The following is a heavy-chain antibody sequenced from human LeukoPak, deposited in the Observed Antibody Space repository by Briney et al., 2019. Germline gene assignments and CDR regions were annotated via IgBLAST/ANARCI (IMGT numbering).Heavy chain of an antibody. Sequence: PSETLSLTCAVYGGSFSGSYYWSWIRQPAGKGLEWIGRIYTSGSTNYNPSLKSRVTISVDTSKNQFSLKLSSVTAADTAVYYCARGSIAVAGKGYWGQGTLVTVSS. V-gene: IGHV4-61*02. CDR3: ARGSIAVAGKGY. CDR2: IYTSGST. J-gene: IGHJ4*02. CDR1: GGSFSGSYY. D-gene: IGHD6-19*01.